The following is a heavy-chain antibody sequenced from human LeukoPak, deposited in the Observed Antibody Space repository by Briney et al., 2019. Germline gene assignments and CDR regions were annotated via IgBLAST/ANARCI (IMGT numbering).Heavy chain of an antibody. J-gene: IGHJ4*02. CDR1: GYTFTGYY. Sequence: ASVKVSCKASGYTFTGYYMHWVRQAPGQGLEWMGRINPNSGGTNYAQKFQGRVTMTRDTSISTAYMELSRLRSDDTAVYYYARDSNRYSGSRNPFDYWGQGTLVTVSS. CDR3: ARDSNRYSGSRNPFDY. D-gene: IGHD1-26*01. V-gene: IGHV1-2*06. CDR2: INPNSGGT.